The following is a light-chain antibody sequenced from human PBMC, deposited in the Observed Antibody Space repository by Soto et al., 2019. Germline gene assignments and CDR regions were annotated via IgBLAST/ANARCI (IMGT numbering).Light chain of an antibody. V-gene: IGKV1-5*01. CDR1: QSISSW. Sequence: DIQMTPSPSTLSASVGDRVTITCRPSQSISSWFAWYQQKPGKAPKLLIYDASSLESGVPSMFSGSGSGTEFTLTISSLQPDDFATYYCQQYNSYLTWTFGQGTKV. CDR2: DAS. CDR3: QQYNSYLTWT. J-gene: IGKJ1*01.